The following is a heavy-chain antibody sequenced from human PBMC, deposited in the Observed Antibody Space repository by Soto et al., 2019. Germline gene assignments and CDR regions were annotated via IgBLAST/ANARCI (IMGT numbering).Heavy chain of an antibody. CDR3: ARGRGSSWYRYYMDV. CDR2: INHSGST. D-gene: IGHD6-13*01. J-gene: IGHJ6*03. Sequence: QVQLQQWGAGLLKPSETLSLTCAIYGGSFSGYYWSWIRQPPGTGLEWIGEINHSGSTNYTPSLKIRVTLSVDTYKNHFSLRLSSVTAADTAVYYCARGRGSSWYRYYMDVWGKGTTVTVSS. CDR1: GGSFSGYY. V-gene: IGHV4-34*02.